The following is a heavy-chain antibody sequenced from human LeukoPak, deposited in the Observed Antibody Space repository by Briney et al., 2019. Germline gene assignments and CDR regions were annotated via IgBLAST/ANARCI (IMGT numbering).Heavy chain of an antibody. D-gene: IGHD5-18*01. V-gene: IGHV4-38-2*02. J-gene: IGHJ4*02. CDR2: IYHSGST. Sequence: SETLSLTCTVSGYSISSGYYWGWIRQPPGKGLEWIGSIYHSGSTYYTPSLKSRVTISVDTSKNQFSVKLSSVTAADTALYYCARGYSYSSYYFDYWGQGILVTVSS. CDR1: GYSISSGYY. CDR3: ARGYSYSSYYFDY.